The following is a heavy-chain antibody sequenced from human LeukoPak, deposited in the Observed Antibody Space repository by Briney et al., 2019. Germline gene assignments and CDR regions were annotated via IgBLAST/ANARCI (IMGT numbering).Heavy chain of an antibody. D-gene: IGHD3-3*01. CDR1: GFTFSSYS. CDR2: ISSSSSYI. CDR3: ARDELRFLEWSPGWFDP. V-gene: IGHV3-21*01. J-gene: IGHJ5*02. Sequence: PGGSLRLSCAASGFTFSSYSMNWVRQAPGKGLEWVSSISSSSSYIYYADSVKGRFTISRDNAKNSLYLQMNSLRAEDTAVYYCARDELRFLEWSPGWFDPWGQGTLVTVSS.